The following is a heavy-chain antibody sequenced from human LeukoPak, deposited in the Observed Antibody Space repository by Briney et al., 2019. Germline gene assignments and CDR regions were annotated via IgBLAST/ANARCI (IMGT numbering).Heavy chain of an antibody. D-gene: IGHD6-19*01. J-gene: IGHJ1*01. CDR3: ATESDITQWLVPYFQH. CDR1: GYTLTELS. Sequence: ASVKVSCKVSGYTLTELSMHWVRQAPGKGLEWMGGFDPEDGETIYAQKFQGRVTMTEDTSTDTAYMELSSLRSEDTAVYYCATESDITQWLVPYFQHWGQGTLVTVSS. CDR2: FDPEDGET. V-gene: IGHV1-24*01.